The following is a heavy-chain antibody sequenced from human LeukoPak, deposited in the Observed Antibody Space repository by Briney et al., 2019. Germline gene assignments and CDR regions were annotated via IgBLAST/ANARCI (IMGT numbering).Heavy chain of an antibody. Sequence: SETLSLTCAVYGGSFSGYYWSWIRQPPGKGLEWIGEINHSGSTNYNPSLKSRVTISVDTSKNQFSLKLSSVTAADTAVYYCAREGSWPHYYYYGMDVWGQGTTVTVSS. J-gene: IGHJ6*02. CDR2: INHSGST. CDR3: AREGSWPHYYYYGMDV. D-gene: IGHD6-13*01. CDR1: GGSFSGYY. V-gene: IGHV4-34*01.